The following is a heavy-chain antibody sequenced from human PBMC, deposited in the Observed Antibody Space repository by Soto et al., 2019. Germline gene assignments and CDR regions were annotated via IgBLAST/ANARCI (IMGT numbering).Heavy chain of an antibody. CDR1: GGSISSDHW. D-gene: IGHD3-3*01. Sequence: QVHLQESGPGLVKPSGTLSLSCAVSGGSISSDHWWSWVRQSPGKGLEWIGEIYHSGSASYNSALQSLVTISTDSSNNQFSLRLTSVTAADTAVYYCVRNGYACVEYWGQGTLVTVSS. J-gene: IGHJ4*02. CDR2: IYHSGSA. V-gene: IGHV4-4*02. CDR3: VRNGYACVEY.